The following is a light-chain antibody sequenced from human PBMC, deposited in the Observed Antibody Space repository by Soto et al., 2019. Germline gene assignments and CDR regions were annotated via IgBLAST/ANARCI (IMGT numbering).Light chain of an antibody. CDR3: QQSYSTPIT. V-gene: IGKV1-5*03. J-gene: IGKJ5*01. CDR1: QDIGTW. CDR2: KAS. Sequence: DIQMTQSASNLSASIGDRGTITCWANQDIGTWLAWYQHKSGKAPKLLIYKASTLKSGVPSRFSGSGSGTDLTLTISSLQPEDFATYYCQQSYSTPITFGQGTRLEIK.